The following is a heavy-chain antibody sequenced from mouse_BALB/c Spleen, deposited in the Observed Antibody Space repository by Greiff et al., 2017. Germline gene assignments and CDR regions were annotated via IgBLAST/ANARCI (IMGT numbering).Heavy chain of an antibody. Sequence: VQLQQSGAELARPGASVKMSCKASGYTFTSYTMHWVKQRPGQGLEWIGYINPSSGYTNYNQKFKDKATLTVDKSSSTAYMQLSSPTSEDSAVYYCTRVAGNWDPFAYWGQGTLVTVSA. D-gene: IGHD4-1*01. CDR1: GYTFTSYT. V-gene: IGHV1-4*01. CDR2: INPSSGYT. J-gene: IGHJ3*01. CDR3: TRVAGNWDPFAY.